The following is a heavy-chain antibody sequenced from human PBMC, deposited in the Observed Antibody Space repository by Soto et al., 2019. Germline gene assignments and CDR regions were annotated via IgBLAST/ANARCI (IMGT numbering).Heavy chain of an antibody. CDR1: LVSISSGNW. V-gene: IGHV4-4*02. D-gene: IGHD2-2*01. Sequence: QVQLQESGPGLVEPSGTLSLTCAVSLVSISSGNWWSWVRQPPGRGLEYIGEISHSGTTNYNPYLESRLTISLDASKNQFSLNLTSVTAADLAVYYCVTKNVPTPVNYWGQGTLVIVSS. CDR2: ISHSGTT. CDR3: VTKNVPTPVNY. J-gene: IGHJ4*02.